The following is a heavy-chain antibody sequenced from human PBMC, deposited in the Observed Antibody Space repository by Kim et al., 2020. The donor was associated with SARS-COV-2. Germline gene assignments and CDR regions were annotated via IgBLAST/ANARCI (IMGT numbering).Heavy chain of an antibody. CDR2: ISGSGSST. J-gene: IGHJ4*02. CDR1: GFTFSDYG. CDR3: ANAKNRSWYY. D-gene: IGHD6-13*01. Sequence: GGSLRLSCAASGFTFSDYGMTWVRQAPGKGLECVSGISGSGSSTYYADSVKGRFTISRDNSKNTLYLQMNSLRAEDTAIYYCANAKNRSWYYWGQGTLVTVSS. V-gene: IGHV3-23*01.